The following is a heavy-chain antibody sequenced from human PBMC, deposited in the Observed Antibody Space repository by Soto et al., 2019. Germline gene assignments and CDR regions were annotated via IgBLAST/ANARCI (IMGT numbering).Heavy chain of an antibody. D-gene: IGHD3-16*01. CDR3: ARDGGGGRYLAY. CDR1: GYTFTNYG. CDR2: ISACNGNT. Sequence: QVQLVQSGGEVKKPGASVKVSCKPSGYTFTNYGISWVRQAPGQGLAWMGWISACNGNTKYAQKFQGRVTLTTDTSTSPAYMELRSFRDDDTAVYYCARDGGGGRYLAYWGQGTRVTVSS. J-gene: IGHJ4*02. V-gene: IGHV1-18*01.